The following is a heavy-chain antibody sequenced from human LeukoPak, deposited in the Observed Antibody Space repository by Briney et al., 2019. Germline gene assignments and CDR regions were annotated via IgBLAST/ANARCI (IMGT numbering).Heavy chain of an antibody. J-gene: IGHJ4*02. CDR2: ISTGNGNT. Sequence: ASVKVSCKASGDTFIRYGISWVRQAPGQGLGWMGWISTGNGNTNYGQKFQGRVTMTTDTSTDTAYMELRSLRSDDTAMYYCARANNWNYALGYWGQGTLVTVSS. D-gene: IGHD1-7*01. CDR3: ARANNWNYALGY. V-gene: IGHV1-18*01. CDR1: GDTFIRYG.